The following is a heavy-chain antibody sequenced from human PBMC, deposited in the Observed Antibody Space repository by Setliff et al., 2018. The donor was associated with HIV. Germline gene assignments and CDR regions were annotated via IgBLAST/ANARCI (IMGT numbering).Heavy chain of an antibody. V-gene: IGHV5-51*01. J-gene: IGHJ4*02. CDR3: VRYIGAAAGYIDH. CDR2: IYPGDSDS. CDR1: GYSFTRYW. Sequence: PGESLKISCQGSGYSFTRYWIGWVRQMPGKGLEWMGIIYPGDSDSRYSPSFRGQVTISADKSTTTAYLDWASLKASDTAMYYCVRYIGAAAGYIDHWGQGTLVTVSS. D-gene: IGHD6-25*01.